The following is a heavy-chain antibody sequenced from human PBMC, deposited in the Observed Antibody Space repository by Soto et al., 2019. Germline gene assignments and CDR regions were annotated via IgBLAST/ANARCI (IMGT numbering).Heavy chain of an antibody. CDR3: ARDRSWGSRANPGNYYYYGMDV. CDR1: GYTFTSYY. V-gene: IGHV1-46*01. J-gene: IGHJ6*02. CDR2: INPSGGST. Sequence: ASVKVSCKASGYTFTSYYMHWVRQAPGHGLEWMGIINPSGGSTSYAQKFQGRVTMTRDTSTITVYMELSSLRSEDTAVYYCARDRSWGSRANPGNYYYYGMDVWGQGTTVTVSS. D-gene: IGHD6-13*01.